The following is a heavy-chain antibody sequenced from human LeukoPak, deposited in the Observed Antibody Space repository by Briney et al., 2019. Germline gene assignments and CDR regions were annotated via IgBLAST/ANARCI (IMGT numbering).Heavy chain of an antibody. CDR3: ARGTGSWLRLTRWFDP. CDR1: GYTFTSYD. CDR2: MNPNSGYT. V-gene: IGHV1-8*01. J-gene: IGHJ5*02. D-gene: IGHD5-12*01. Sequence: ASVKVSCKASGYTFTSYDINWVRQATGQGLEWMGWMNPNSGYTDYAQKFQGRVTMTRNTSISTAYIELSSLVSEDTAVYYCARGTGSWLRLTRWFDPWGQGTLVTVSS.